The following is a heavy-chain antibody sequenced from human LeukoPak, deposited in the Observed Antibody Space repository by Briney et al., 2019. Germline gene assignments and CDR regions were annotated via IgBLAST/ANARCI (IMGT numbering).Heavy chain of an antibody. J-gene: IGHJ4*02. D-gene: IGHD7-27*01. CDR3: VKSPNWARFDY. CDR1: GFSFSYYA. V-gene: IGHV3-64D*06. Sequence: GGSPRLSCSASGFSFSYYAMHWVRQAPGKGLEYVSAISSNGGSTYYADSVKGRFTISRDNSKNTLYLQISSLRAEDTAVYYCVKSPNWARFDYWGQGTLVTVSS. CDR2: ISSNGGST.